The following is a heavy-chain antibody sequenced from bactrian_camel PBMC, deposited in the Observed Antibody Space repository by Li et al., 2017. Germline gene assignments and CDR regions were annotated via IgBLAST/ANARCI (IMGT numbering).Heavy chain of an antibody. Sequence: VQLVESGGGLVQPGGSLRLSCATSGFTFSSYDMTWVRQAPGKGLEWVSEINSGGGSTYHADSVKGRFTISRDNAKRTLYLQMNSLKTEDTAVYYCAADLAVEVGWATPPFGYWGQGTQVTVS. CDR2: INSGGGST. V-gene: IGHV3S40*01. CDR1: GFTFSSYD. CDR3: AADLAVEVGWATPPFGY. D-gene: IGHD5*01. J-gene: IGHJ6*01.